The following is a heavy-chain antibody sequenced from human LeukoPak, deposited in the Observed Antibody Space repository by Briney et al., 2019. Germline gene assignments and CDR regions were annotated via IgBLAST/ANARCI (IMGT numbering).Heavy chain of an antibody. D-gene: IGHD4-11*01. CDR1: GGSISSYY. CDR3: ARDQGLHGDAFDI. V-gene: IGHV4-59*12. CDR2: IYYSGST. J-gene: IGHJ3*02. Sequence: ETLSLTCTVSGGSISSYYWSWIRQPPGKGLEWIGYIYYSGSTNYNPSLKSRVTISVDTSKNQFSLKLSSVTAADTAVYYCARDQGLHGDAFDIWGQGTMVTVSS.